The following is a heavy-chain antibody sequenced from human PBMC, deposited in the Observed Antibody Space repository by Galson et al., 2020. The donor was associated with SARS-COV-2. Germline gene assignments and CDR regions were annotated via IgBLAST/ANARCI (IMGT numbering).Heavy chain of an antibody. CDR1: NYSISSHCY. J-gene: IGHJ4*02. CDR2: IHFSGNT. Sequence: ASETLSLTCTVSNYSISSHCYWGWVRQSPGRGLAWIGNIHFSGNTHYNPSLKSRVTISVDTSKNQFSLTLTSVTAADTAVYYCARYQLLFPFDYWGRGALVTVSS. CDR3: ARYQLLFPFDY. V-gene: IGHV4-38-2*02. D-gene: IGHD2-2*01.